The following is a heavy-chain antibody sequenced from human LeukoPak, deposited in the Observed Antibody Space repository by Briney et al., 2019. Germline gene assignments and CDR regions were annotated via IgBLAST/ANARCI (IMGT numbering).Heavy chain of an antibody. D-gene: IGHD6-19*01. CDR1: GGTFSSYA. J-gene: IGHJ6*04. V-gene: IGHV1-69*13. CDR3: ASSLDSSGWFAPYYYYYGMDV. Sequence: SVKVSCKASGGTFSSYAISWVRQAPGQGLEWMGGIIPIFGTANYAQKFQGRVTITADESTSTAYMELSSLRSEDTAVYYCASSLDSSGWFAPYYYYYGMDVWGKGTTATVSS. CDR2: IIPIFGTA.